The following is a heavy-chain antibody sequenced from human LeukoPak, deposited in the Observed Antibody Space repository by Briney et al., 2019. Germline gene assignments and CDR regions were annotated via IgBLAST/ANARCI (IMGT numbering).Heavy chain of an antibody. CDR3: ARADFWSGYRFDL. J-gene: IGHJ4*02. V-gene: IGHV4-30-4*08. D-gene: IGHD3-3*01. CDR1: GGSISSGDYY. CDR2: IYYSGIT. Sequence: SQTLSLTCTVSGGSISSGDYYWSWIRQPPGKGLEWIGYIYYSGITYYNLSLRSRVTISVVMSRNQFSLKLSSVTAADTAVFYCARADFWSGYRFDLWGQGTLVSVSS.